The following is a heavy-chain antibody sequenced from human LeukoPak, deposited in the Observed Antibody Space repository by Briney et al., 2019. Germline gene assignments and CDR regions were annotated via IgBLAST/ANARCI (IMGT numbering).Heavy chain of an antibody. J-gene: IGHJ3*02. D-gene: IGHD2-2*01. CDR3: ARDLVVPAAMGAFDI. CDR2: ISYDGSNK. V-gene: IGHV3-30*04. Sequence: GGSLRLSCAASGFTFNDYYMSWVRQAPGKGLEWVAVISYDGSNKYYADSVKGRFTISRGNSKNTLYLQMYSLRAEDTAVYYCARDLVVPAAMGAFDIWGQGTMVTVSS. CDR1: GFTFNDYY.